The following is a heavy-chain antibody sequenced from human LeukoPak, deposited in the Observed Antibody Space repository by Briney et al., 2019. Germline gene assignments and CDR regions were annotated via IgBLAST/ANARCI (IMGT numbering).Heavy chain of an antibody. CDR3: ASGGPTRGTLAS. V-gene: IGHV3-30*02. CDR1: GFALSSYG. Sequence: PGGSLRLSCAASGFALSSYGMYWVRQTPDKGLEWVAYSRRDGTYVNYAGSVKGRFIISRDNSKNTLGLQMNSLRVEDTALYYCASGGPTRGTLASWGQGTLVPVSS. D-gene: IGHD1-26*01. CDR2: SRRDGTYV. J-gene: IGHJ4*02.